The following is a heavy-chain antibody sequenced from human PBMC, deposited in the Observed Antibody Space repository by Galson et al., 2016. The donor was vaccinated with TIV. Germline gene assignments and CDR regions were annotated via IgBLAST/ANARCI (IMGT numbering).Heavy chain of an antibody. D-gene: IGHD3-10*01. Sequence: SVKVSGKASGGIFNSYAVSWVRQAPGQGLEWMGGIIGIFGTANYAQKFQGRVTITADKSSSTVHMELSSLRSADTAVYYCARDNRNSHGSGSYYAFDSWGQGTLVIVSS. CDR2: IIGIFGTA. V-gene: IGHV1-69*06. CDR1: GGIFNSYA. CDR3: ARDNRNSHGSGSYYAFDS. J-gene: IGHJ4*02.